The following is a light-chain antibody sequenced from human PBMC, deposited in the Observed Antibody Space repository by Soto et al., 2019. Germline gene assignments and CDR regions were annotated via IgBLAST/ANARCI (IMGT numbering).Light chain of an antibody. CDR1: QSVNSNF. CDR2: GVF. CDR3: HHYDGSPRT. Sequence: ETVLTQSPGTVSLSPGERATLSCRNSQSVNSNFLAWYQQKPGQAPRLLIYGVFNRATGIPDRFSGSGSGTDFTLTISGLETEDSAVYYCHHYDGSPRTFGQGTKLEI. J-gene: IGKJ2*01. V-gene: IGKV3-20*01.